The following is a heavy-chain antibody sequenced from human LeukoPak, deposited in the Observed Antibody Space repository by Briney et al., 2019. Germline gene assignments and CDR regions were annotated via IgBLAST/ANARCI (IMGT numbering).Heavy chain of an antibody. CDR3: AKDMRQQLTNDAFDI. D-gene: IGHD6-13*01. V-gene: IGHV3-43*01. J-gene: IGHJ3*02. CDR1: GFTFYDYT. CDR2: INWDGGNT. Sequence: GGSPRLSCAASGFTFYDYTMHWVRQAPGKTLEWVSLINWDGGNTYYADSVKGRFTISRDNGKKSLYLQMNSLRTEDTALYYCAKDMRQQLTNDAFDIWGQGTMVTAPS.